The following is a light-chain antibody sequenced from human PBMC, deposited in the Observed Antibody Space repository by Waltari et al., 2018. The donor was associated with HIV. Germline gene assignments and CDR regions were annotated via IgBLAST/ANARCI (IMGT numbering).Light chain of an antibody. J-gene: IGLJ1*01. CDR1: NIGSKS. Sequence: SYVLTQPPSVSVAPGQTARITCGGNNIGSKSVHWYQHKPGQAPVLVVYDDSHRPSGIPERFSGSNSGNTATLTISRIEAGDEAAYLCQVWDSYSDHRDVFGPGTKVTVL. V-gene: IGLV3-21*02. CDR3: QVWDSYSDHRDV. CDR2: DDS.